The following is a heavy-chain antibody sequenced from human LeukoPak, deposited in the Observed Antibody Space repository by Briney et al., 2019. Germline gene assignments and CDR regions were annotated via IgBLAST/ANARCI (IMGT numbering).Heavy chain of an antibody. J-gene: IGHJ3*02. CDR3: ARDRAPEFRAFDI. D-gene: IGHD3-10*01. V-gene: IGHV1-69*04. CDR1: GGTFSSYA. CDR2: IIPILGIA. Sequence: SVKVSCKASGGTFSSYAISWVRQAPGQGFEWMGRIIPILGIANCAQKFQGRVTITADKSTSTAYMELSSLRSEDTAVYYCARDRAPEFRAFDIWGQGTMVTVSS.